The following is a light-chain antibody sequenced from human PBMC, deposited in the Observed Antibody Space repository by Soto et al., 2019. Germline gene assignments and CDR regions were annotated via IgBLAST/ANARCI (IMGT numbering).Light chain of an antibody. CDR1: SSDIGNYNY. CDR2: EVS. V-gene: IGLV2-14*01. CDR3: SSYTTRSILYM. J-gene: IGLJ1*01. Sequence: QSALTHPASVSGSPGQSITISCTGTSSDIGNYNYVSWYQHHPGKAPKLIIFEVSNRPSGVSNRFSGSKSGDTASLTISGLQAEDEADYYCSSYTTRSILYMFGPGTKLTVL.